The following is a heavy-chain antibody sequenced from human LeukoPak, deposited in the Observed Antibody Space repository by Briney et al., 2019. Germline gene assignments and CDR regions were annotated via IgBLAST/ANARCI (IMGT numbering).Heavy chain of an antibody. V-gene: IGHV1-2*02. J-gene: IGHJ2*01. CDR1: GYTFTGYY. Sequence: ASVKVSCKASGYTFTGYYMHWVRQAPGQGLEWMGWINPNSGGTNYAQKFQGRVTMTRDTSISTAYMELSRLRSDDTAVYYCAMYSSGWDYWYFDLWGRGTLVTVSS. CDR2: INPNSGGT. D-gene: IGHD6-19*01. CDR3: AMYSSGWDYWYFDL.